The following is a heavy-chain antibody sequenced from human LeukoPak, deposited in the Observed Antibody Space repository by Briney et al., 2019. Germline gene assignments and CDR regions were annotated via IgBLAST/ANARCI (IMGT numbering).Heavy chain of an antibody. Sequence: PGGSLRLSCAASGFTFSTHWMHWVRQTPGRGLVWVSRISPDGSRTAYADSVKGRFTISRDNARDTLYLQLNSLGAEDTAVYYCARVSSLWSFLYWGQGTLVTVSP. J-gene: IGHJ4*02. CDR2: ISPDGSRT. D-gene: IGHD2/OR15-2a*01. CDR1: GFTFSTHW. CDR3: ARVSSLWSFLY. V-gene: IGHV3-74*01.